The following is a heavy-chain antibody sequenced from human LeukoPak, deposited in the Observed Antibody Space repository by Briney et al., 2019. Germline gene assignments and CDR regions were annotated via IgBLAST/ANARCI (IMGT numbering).Heavy chain of an antibody. CDR1: GFTFSNAW. D-gene: IGHD3-3*01. J-gene: IGHJ4*02. CDR2: IKSKTDGGTT. CDR3: TTTYYDFWSGYYYFDY. V-gene: IGHV3-15*01. Sequence: GGSLRLSCAASGFTFSNAWMSWVRQAPGKGLEWVGRIKSKTDGGTTDYAAPVKGRFTISRDDSKNTLYLQMNSLKTEVTAVYYCTTTYYDFWSGYYYFDYWGQGTLVTVSS.